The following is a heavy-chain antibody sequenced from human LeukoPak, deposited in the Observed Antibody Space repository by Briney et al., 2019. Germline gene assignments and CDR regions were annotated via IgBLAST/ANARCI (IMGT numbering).Heavy chain of an antibody. CDR1: GYTLTELS. J-gene: IGHJ4*02. CDR3: ARDAGGDYFDY. Sequence: ASVKVSCKVSGYTLTELSMHWVRQAPGKGLEWMGGFDPEDGETIYAQKFQGRVTITADESTSTAYMELSSLRSEDTAVYYCARDAGGDYFDYWGQGTLVTVSS. D-gene: IGHD3-10*01. V-gene: IGHV1-24*01. CDR2: FDPEDGET.